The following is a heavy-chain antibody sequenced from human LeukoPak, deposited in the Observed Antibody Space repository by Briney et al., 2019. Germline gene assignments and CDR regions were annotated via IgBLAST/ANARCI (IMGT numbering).Heavy chain of an antibody. V-gene: IGHV3-7*01. CDR1: GFTFSSQW. Sequence: HAGGSLRLSCAASGFTFSSQWMSWVRQAPGKGLEWVANIKEDGSEKSYVDSVKGRFTISRDNAKNSLYLQMNSLRAEDTAVYYCARAFSWGQGTLVTVSS. J-gene: IGHJ5*02. D-gene: IGHD3-16*01. CDR2: IKEDGSEK. CDR3: ARAFS.